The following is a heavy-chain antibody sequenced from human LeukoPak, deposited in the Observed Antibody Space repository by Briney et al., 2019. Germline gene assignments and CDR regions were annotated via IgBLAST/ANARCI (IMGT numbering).Heavy chain of an antibody. D-gene: IGHD6-19*01. CDR3: ARHELGIAVAGLDY. J-gene: IGHJ4*02. V-gene: IGHV4-59*08. CDR1: GGSISSYY. Sequence: SETLSLTCTVSGGSISSYYWSWIRQPPGKGLEWIGYIYYSGSTSYNPSLKSRVTISVDTSKKQFSLKLSSVTAADTAVYYCARHELGIAVAGLDYWGQGTLVTVSS. CDR2: IYYSGST.